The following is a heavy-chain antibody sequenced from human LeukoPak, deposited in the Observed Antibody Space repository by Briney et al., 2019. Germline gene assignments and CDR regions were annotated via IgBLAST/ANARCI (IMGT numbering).Heavy chain of an antibody. J-gene: IGHJ6*03. V-gene: IGHV3-53*01. CDR2: TCSAGRT. D-gene: IGHD3-10*01. CDR3: ARVYYGSGSLHYYYYYMDV. CDR1: GFTVSSNY. Sequence: GGSLRLSCAASGFTVSSNYMSWVRQAPGKGLGWVSVTCSAGRTYYADSVKGRFTISRDISKNTLYLQMNSLRAEDTAVYYCARVYYGSGSLHYYYYYMDVWGKGTTVTISS.